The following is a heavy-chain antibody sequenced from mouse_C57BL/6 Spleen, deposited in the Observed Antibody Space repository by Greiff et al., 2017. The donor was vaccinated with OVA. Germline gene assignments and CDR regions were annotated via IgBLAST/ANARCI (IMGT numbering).Heavy chain of an antibody. V-gene: IGHV1-55*01. J-gene: IGHJ2*01. CDR1: GYTFPSNW. Sequence: QVQLQQPGAELVKPGASGKMSCKPSGYTFPSNWITWVKRRPGQGLDGIEDIYPGSGITNSNEKLKSKATLTVDTSSSKAYMQLSSLTSEDSAVYYCARSTGLDYWGQGTTLTVSS. D-gene: IGHD4-1*02. CDR2: IYPGSGIT. CDR3: ARSTGLDY.